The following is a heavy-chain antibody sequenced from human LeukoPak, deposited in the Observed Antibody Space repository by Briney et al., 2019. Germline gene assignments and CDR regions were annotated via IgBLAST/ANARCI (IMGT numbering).Heavy chain of an antibody. D-gene: IGHD3-22*01. Sequence: SETLSLTCAVSGGSISSGGYSWSWIRQPPGKGLEWIGYIYHSGSTYYNPSLKSRVTISVGRSKNQFSLKLSSVTAADTAVYYCARAPYYYDSSGYIPRNAFDIWGQGTMVTVSS. J-gene: IGHJ3*02. V-gene: IGHV4-30-2*01. CDR3: ARAPYYYDSSGYIPRNAFDI. CDR2: IYHSGST. CDR1: GGSISSGGYS.